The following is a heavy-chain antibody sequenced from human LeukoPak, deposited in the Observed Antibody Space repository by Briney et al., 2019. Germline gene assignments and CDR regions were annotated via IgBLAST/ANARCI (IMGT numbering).Heavy chain of an antibody. CDR3: TRAYCGGDCYFGPDY. CDR2: IRRKAYGGTT. V-gene: IGHV3-49*04. D-gene: IGHD2-21*02. Sequence: GGSLRLSCTASGFTLGDYAMSWVRQAPGKGREWVGFIRRKAYGGTTEYAAAVKGRFTISRDDSKSIAYLQMNSLKTEDTAVYYCTRAYCGGDCYFGPDYWGQGTLVTVSS. CDR1: GFTLGDYA. J-gene: IGHJ4*02.